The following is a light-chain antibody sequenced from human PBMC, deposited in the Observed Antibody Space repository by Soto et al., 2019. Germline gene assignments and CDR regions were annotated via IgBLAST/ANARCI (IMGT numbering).Light chain of an antibody. Sequence: QSVLTQPRSVSGSPGQSVTISCTGTSSDVGGSNYVSWYQQRPGKAPKFMIFDVSKRPSGVPDRFSGSKSGNTASLTISGLQAEDEADYYCCSYTDSYTFVFGTGTKLTVL. V-gene: IGLV2-11*01. J-gene: IGLJ1*01. CDR3: CSYTDSYTFV. CDR1: SSDVGGSNY. CDR2: DVS.